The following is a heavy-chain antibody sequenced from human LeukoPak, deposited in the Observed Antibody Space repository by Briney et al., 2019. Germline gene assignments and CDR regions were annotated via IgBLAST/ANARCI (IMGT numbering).Heavy chain of an antibody. CDR3: ARGGYCSSTSCYGGGYFDY. Sequence: SETLSLTCTVSGGSISSYYWSWIRQPAGKGLEWIGRIYTSGSTNYNPSLKSRVTLSVDTSKNQFSLKLSSAPAADTAVYYCARGGYCSSTSCYGGGYFDYWGQGTLVTVSS. D-gene: IGHD2-2*01. CDR2: IYTSGST. CDR1: GGSISSYY. V-gene: IGHV4-4*07. J-gene: IGHJ4*02.